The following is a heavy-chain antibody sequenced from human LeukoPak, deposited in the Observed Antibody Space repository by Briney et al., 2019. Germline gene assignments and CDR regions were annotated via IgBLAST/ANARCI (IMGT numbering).Heavy chain of an antibody. J-gene: IGHJ4*02. V-gene: IGHV1-18*01. CDR2: ISAYNGNT. D-gene: IGHD3-10*01. CDR3: AREVYVVRGVPIYYFDY. CDR1: GYTFTSYG. Sequence: GASVKVSCKASGYTFTSYGISWVRQAPGQGLEWMGWISAYNGNTNYAQKLQGRVTMTTDTSTSTAYMELRSLRSDDTAVYYCAREVYVVRGVPIYYFDYWGQGALVTVSS.